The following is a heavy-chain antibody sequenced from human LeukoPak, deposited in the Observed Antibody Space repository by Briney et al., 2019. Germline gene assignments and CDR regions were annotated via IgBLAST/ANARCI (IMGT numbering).Heavy chain of an antibody. CDR3: ARDEGDYYDS. CDR1: GFRFSEYT. Sequence: GGSLRLSCAASGFRFSEYTMTWVRQAPGKGLEWVSSISSSSSYIYYADSVKGRFTISRDNAKNSLYLQMNSLRAEDTAVYYCARDEGDYYDSWGQGTLVTVSS. J-gene: IGHJ4*02. D-gene: IGHD3-22*01. V-gene: IGHV3-21*01. CDR2: ISSSSSYI.